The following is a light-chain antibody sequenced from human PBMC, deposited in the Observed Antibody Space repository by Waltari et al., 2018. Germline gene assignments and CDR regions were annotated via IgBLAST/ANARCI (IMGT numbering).Light chain of an antibody. CDR2: CRPDSEN. CDR3: MILYSNSVV. Sequence: QAVLTQPASLSASPGASASLTCTFRSDINVGTYKIYWYQQRPGSPPQFLLKCRPDSENQRGSGVPSRFSGSKDPSANAAILFISGLQSEDEADDYCMILYSNSVVFGGGTKLTVL. CDR1: SDINVGTYK. V-gene: IGLV5-45*01. J-gene: IGLJ3*02.